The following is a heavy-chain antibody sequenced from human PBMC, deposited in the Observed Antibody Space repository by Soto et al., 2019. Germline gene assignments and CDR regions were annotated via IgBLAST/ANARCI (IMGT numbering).Heavy chain of an antibody. CDR3: ARGGYYYDSSAYYRPFEY. CDR2: MNPNIGNT. D-gene: IGHD3-22*01. J-gene: IGHJ4*02. CDR1: GYTFTSYD. V-gene: IGHV1-8*01. Sequence: QVQLVQSGAEVKKPGASVKVSCKASGYTFTSYDINWVRQATGQGLEWMGWMNPNIGNTSYAQKFQGSGTMTRSTSKSTAYMELSSLRSEDTAVYYCARGGYYYDSSAYYRPFEYWGQGTLVTVSS.